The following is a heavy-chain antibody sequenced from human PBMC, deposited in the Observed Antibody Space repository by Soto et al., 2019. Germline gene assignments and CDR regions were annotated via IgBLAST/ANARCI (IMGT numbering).Heavy chain of an antibody. CDR2: ISSSGSTI. J-gene: IGHJ4*02. CDR1: GFTFSSYE. V-gene: IGHV3-48*03. D-gene: IGHD4-17*01. Sequence: GGSLRLSCAASGFTFSSYEMNWVRQAPGKGLEWVSYISSSGSTIYYADSVKGRFTISRDNAKNSLYLQMNSLRAEDTAVYYCARAYFYGDYENIRSGFDYWGPGILVPVFS. CDR3: ARAYFYGDYENIRSGFDY.